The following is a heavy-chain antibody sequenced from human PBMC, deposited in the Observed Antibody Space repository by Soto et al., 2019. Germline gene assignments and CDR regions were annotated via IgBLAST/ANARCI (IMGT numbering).Heavy chain of an antibody. V-gene: IGHV3-21*01. CDR2: ISSSSSYI. CDR1: GFTFSSYS. D-gene: IGHD3-10*01. CDR3: GSGSYYTARRPYYYYGMDV. Sequence: PGGSLRLSCAASGFTFSSYSMNWVRQAPGKGLEWVSSISSSSSYIYYADSVKGRFTISRDNAKNSLYLQMNSLRAEDTAVYYYGSGSYYTARRPYYYYGMDVWGQGTTVTVSS. J-gene: IGHJ6*02.